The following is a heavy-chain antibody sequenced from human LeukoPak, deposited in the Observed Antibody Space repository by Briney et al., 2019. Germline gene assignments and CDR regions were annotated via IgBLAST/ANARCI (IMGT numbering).Heavy chain of an antibody. V-gene: IGHV3-21*01. J-gene: IGHJ4*02. CDR2: ISSSSSYI. D-gene: IGHD3-3*01. CDR1: GFTFSSYS. CDR3: ATSEFDFFDN. Sequence: GGSLRLSCAASGFTFSSYSMNWVRQAPGKGLEWVSSISSSSSYIYYADSVKGRFTLSRDNAKNSLYLQMNSLRAEDTAVYYFATSEFDFFDNWGQGNLVTVSS.